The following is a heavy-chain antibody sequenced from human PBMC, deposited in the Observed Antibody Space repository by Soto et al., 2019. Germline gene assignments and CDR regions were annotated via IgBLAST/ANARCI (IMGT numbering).Heavy chain of an antibody. V-gene: IGHV3-11*01. CDR3: AKDPGVVVSSPDY. CDR2: ISRAGHAT. J-gene: IGHJ4*02. CDR1: GFIFSDYY. D-gene: IGHD2-21*01. Sequence: PGGSRRPSCAASGFIFSDYYMSWFRQAPGKGLEWLAYISRAGHATFYADAVYVRFTISRDNAKTSLFLPMDDLRAEDTAVYYCAKDPGVVVSSPDYWGQGTLVTVSS.